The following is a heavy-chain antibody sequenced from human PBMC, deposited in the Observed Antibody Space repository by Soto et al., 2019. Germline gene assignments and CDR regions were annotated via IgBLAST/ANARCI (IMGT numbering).Heavy chain of an antibody. J-gene: IGHJ4*02. CDR2: INHSGST. CDR1: GGSFSGYY. Sequence: SETLSLTCAVYGGSFSGYYWSWIRQPPGKGLEWIGEINHSGSTNYNPSLKSRVTISVDTSKNQFSLKLSSVTAADTAVYYCARVNSGSYNYWGQGTLVTVSS. D-gene: IGHD1-26*01. CDR3: ARVNSGSYNY. V-gene: IGHV4-34*01.